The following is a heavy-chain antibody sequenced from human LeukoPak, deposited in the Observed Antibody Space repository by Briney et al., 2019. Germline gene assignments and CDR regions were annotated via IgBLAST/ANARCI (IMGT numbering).Heavy chain of an antibody. V-gene: IGHV1-18*01. D-gene: IGHD6-6*01. CDR1: GYTFTSYG. J-gene: IGHJ4*02. CDR3: ARSFDYSSSFRPPVY. CDR2: ISAYNGNT. Sequence: ASVKVSCKASGYTFTSYGISWVRQAPGQGLEWMGWISAYNGNTNYAQKLQGRVTMTTDTSTSTAYMELRSLRSDDTAVYYCARSFDYSSSFRPPVYWGQGTLVTVSS.